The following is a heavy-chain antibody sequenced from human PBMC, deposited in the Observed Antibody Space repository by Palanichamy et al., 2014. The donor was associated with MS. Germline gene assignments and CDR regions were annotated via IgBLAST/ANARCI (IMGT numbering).Heavy chain of an antibody. CDR2: ISSSGGST. J-gene: IGHJ4*02. D-gene: IGHD3-3*01. CDR1: GFSFSNYA. V-gene: IGHV3-23*01. CDR3: AKVVPYDFWSGFYMGN. Sequence: EVQLLESGGDLVQPGGSLRLSCAASGFSFSNYAMNWVRQAPGKGLEWVSAISSSGGSTYYADSVKGRFTISRDNSKNTLFLQMNSLRAEDTAVYYCAKVVPYDFWSGFYMGNWGQGTLATVSS.